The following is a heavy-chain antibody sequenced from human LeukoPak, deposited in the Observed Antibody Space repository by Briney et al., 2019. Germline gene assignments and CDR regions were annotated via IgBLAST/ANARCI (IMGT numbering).Heavy chain of an antibody. CDR3: ARMALDSFWSDHFDT. CDR2: ISNDGNNK. V-gene: IGHV3-30*14. CDR1: GFTFSRYA. Sequence: PGGSLRLSCAASGFTFSRYAFHWVRQAPGKGLEWVAVISNDGNNKYHADSVKGRFTISRDNSRNTLYVQMSSLRAEDTAMYYCARMALDSFWSDHFDTWGQGTLVSVSS. J-gene: IGHJ4*02. D-gene: IGHD5-24*01.